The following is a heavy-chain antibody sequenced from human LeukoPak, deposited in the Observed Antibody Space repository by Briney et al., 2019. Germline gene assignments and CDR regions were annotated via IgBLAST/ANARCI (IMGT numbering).Heavy chain of an antibody. Sequence: SETLSLTCAVSGYSISSGYYWGWIRQPPGKGLEWIGSIYHSGSTYYNPSLKSRVTISVDTSKNQFSLKLSSVTAADTAVYYCAREHRSSTSCYYYYGMDVWGKGTTVTVSS. D-gene: IGHD2-2*01. CDR1: GYSISSGYY. CDR2: IYHSGST. V-gene: IGHV4-38-2*02. CDR3: AREHRSSTSCYYYYGMDV. J-gene: IGHJ6*04.